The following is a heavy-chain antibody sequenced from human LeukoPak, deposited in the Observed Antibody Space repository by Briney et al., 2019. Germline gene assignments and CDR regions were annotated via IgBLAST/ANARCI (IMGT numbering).Heavy chain of an antibody. CDR3: ARPRDYGDYDAFDI. V-gene: IGHV1-2*02. D-gene: IGHD4-17*01. J-gene: IGHJ3*02. CDR1: GYTFTGYY. CDR2: INPNSGGT. Sequence: ASVKVSCKASGYTFTGYYMHWVRQAPGQGLEWMGWINPNSGGTSYAQKFQGRVTMTSDTSVSTAYMELSRLRFDDTAVYYCARPRDYGDYDAFDIWGQGTMVTVSS.